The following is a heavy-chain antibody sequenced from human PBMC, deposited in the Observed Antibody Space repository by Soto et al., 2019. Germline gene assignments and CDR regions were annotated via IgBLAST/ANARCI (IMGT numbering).Heavy chain of an antibody. Sequence: GASVKVSCKASGYTFTSYGISWVRQAPGQGLEWMGWISAYNGNTNYAQKLQGRVTMTTDTSTSTAYMELRSLRSDDTAVYYCARDGRGCSSWYLVPDWFDPWGQGTVVTVSS. V-gene: IGHV1-18*01. CDR3: ARDGRGCSSWYLVPDWFDP. CDR1: GYTFTSYG. J-gene: IGHJ5*02. D-gene: IGHD6-13*01. CDR2: ISAYNGNT.